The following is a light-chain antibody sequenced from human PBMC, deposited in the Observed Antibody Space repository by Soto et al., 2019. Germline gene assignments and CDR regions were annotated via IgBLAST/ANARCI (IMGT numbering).Light chain of an antibody. CDR2: KAS. V-gene: IGKV1-5*03. Sequence: DIQMTQSPSTLSGSVGYRVTITCRASQTISSWLAWYQQKPGKAPKLLIYKASTLKSGVPSRFSGSGSGTEFTLTISSLQPDDSATYYCQQYNSYRAFGQGTKVDIK. J-gene: IGKJ1*01. CDR1: QTISSW. CDR3: QQYNSYRA.